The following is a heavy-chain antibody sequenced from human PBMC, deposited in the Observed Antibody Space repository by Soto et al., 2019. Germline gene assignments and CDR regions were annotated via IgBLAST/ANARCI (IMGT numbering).Heavy chain of an antibody. D-gene: IGHD2-2*02. V-gene: IGHV4-59*01. CDR2: IYYSGST. J-gene: IGHJ4*02. Sequence: SETLSLTCTVSGGSISSYYWSWIRQPPGKGLEWIGYIYYSGSTNYNPSLKSRVTISVDTSKNQFSLKLSSVTAADTAVYYCERGYKATAILHWGQGTLVTVSS. CDR1: GGSISSYY. CDR3: ERGYKATAILH.